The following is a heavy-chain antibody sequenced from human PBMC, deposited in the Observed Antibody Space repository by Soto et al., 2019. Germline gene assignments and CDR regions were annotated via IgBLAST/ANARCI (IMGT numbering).Heavy chain of an antibody. CDR2: IYWDDDK. Sequence: QITLKESGPTLVKPTQTLTLTCTFSGFSLGTSGVHVAWIRQPPGKALEWLALIYWDDDKRYSLSLKNRLTITKDPPKNQVVLTMTNMDPVDTATYFSEHSRNLYFFDYCGQGTLVTVSS. J-gene: IGHJ4*02. D-gene: IGHD4-4*01. CDR3: EHSRNLYFFDY. V-gene: IGHV2-5*02. CDR1: GFSLGTSGVH.